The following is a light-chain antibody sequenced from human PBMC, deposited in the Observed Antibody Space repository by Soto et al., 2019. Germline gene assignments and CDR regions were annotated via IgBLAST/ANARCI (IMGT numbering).Light chain of an antibody. CDR2: DVS. V-gene: IGLV2-14*03. CDR3: SSYTSSSVPV. CDR1: SSDVGGYDY. Sequence: QSVLTKPASVSGSPVQSIAIACTGASSDVGGYDYVSWYQHHPGKAPKLMIYDVSNRPSGVSNRFSGSKSGNTASLTISGLQAEDEADYYCSSYTSSSVPVFGGGTQLTVL. J-gene: IGLJ7*01.